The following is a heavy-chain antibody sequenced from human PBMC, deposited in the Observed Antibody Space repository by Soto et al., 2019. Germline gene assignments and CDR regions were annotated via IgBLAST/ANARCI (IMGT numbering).Heavy chain of an antibody. CDR3: ASARPAAAGYYYYGMDV. D-gene: IGHD6-13*01. J-gene: IGHJ6*02. V-gene: IGHV1-69*13. CDR2: IIPIFGTA. CDR1: GGTFSSYA. Sequence: GASVKVSCKASGGTFSSYAISWVLQAPGQGLEWMGGIIPIFGTANYAQKFQGRVTITADESTSTAYMKLSSLRSEDTAVYYCASARPAAAGYYYYGMDVWGQGTTVTVSS.